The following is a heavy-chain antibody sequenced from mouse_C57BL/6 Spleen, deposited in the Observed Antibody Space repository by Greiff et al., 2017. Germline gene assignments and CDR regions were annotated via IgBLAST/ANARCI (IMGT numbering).Heavy chain of an antibody. Sequence: VQLQQSGPELVKPGASVKISCKASGYTFTDYYMNWVKQSHGKSLEWIGDINPNNGGTSYNQKFKGKATLTVDKSSSTAYMELRSLTSEDSAVYYCARWDGSSPFDYWGQGTTLTVSS. D-gene: IGHD1-1*01. J-gene: IGHJ2*01. CDR2: INPNNGGT. CDR1: GYTFTDYY. CDR3: ARWDGSSPFDY. V-gene: IGHV1-26*01.